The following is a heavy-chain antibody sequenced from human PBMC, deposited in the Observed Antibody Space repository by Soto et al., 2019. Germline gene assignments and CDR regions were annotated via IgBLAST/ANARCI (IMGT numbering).Heavy chain of an antibody. V-gene: IGHV4-59*01. CDR2: IYHNGNT. CDR1: AAYIRHYY. CDR3: ASLDTGMGPFDY. Sequence: SETLSLTCSVTAAYIRHYYLTWIRQSPGKGLEWIGYIYHNGNTKYNPSLKSRVIISTDMSKNQFSLKLNSVTAADTAVYYCASLDTGMGPFDYWGPGILVTVSS. D-gene: IGHD5-18*01. J-gene: IGHJ4*02.